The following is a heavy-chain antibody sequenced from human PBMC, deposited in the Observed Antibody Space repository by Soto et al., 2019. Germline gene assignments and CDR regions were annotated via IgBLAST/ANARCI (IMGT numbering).Heavy chain of an antibody. CDR3: AKCDGDYRYYYYGMDV. Sequence: GGSLRLSCAASGFAFSIYAMSWVRQAPGKGLEWVASISGSGGSTYSADSVKGRFTISRDNSKITLYLQMNSLRAEDTAVYYCAKCDGDYRYYYYGMDVWGQGTTVTV. CDR1: GFAFSIYA. J-gene: IGHJ6*02. CDR2: ISGSGGST. V-gene: IGHV3-23*01. D-gene: IGHD4-17*01.